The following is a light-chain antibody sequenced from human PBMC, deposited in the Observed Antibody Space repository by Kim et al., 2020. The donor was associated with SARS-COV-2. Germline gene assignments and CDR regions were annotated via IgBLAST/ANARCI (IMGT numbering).Light chain of an antibody. Sequence: GQRVTISGFGSGSNIERNVVNWYQQFPGTAPKLLMYATDQRSSGVPDRFSGSRSGTSASLAISGLQSDDEADYYCATWDDSLNEWVFGGGTQLTVL. CDR2: ATD. J-gene: IGLJ3*02. CDR3: ATWDDSLNEWV. V-gene: IGLV1-44*01. CDR1: GSNIERNV.